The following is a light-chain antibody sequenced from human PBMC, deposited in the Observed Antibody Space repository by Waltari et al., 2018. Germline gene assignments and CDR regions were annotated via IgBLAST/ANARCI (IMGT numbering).Light chain of an antibody. V-gene: IGLV2-14*03. Sequence: QSALTQPASVSGSPGQSITISCTGTTSDXXXXNXXXWYQQHPVKAPKLMIYDVSNRPSGVSNRFFGSKFGNTASLTISGLQAEDEADYYCSSYTSSDTYVFGTGTKVTVL. CDR3: SSYTSSDTYV. J-gene: IGLJ1*01. CDR2: DVS. CDR1: TSDXXXXNX.